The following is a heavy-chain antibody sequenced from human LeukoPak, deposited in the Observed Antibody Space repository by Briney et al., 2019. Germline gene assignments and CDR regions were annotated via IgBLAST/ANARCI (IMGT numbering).Heavy chain of an antibody. CDR3: ARRDGYNLAYYFDY. J-gene: IGHJ4*02. Sequence: SGTLSLTCAVSGGSISSSNWWSWVRQPPGKGLEWIGEIYHSGSTNYNPSLKSRVTISVDKSKNQFSLKLSSVTAADTAVYYCARRDGYNLAYYFDYWGQGTLVTVSS. CDR2: IYHSGST. D-gene: IGHD5-24*01. V-gene: IGHV4-4*02. CDR1: GGSISSSNW.